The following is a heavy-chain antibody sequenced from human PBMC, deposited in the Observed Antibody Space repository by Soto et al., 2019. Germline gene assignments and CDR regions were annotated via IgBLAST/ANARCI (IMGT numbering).Heavy chain of an antibody. V-gene: IGHV3-74*01. J-gene: IGHJ5*02. CDR2: INIDGSST. Sequence: EVQLVESGGGLVQPGGSLRLSCAASGFTFSSYWMHWVRQAPGKGLVWDSRINIDGSSTSYADSVKGRFTISRDNAKNTLYLQMNSLRVEDTAVYYCARGRGYCSGSSCYVDLWGQGTLVTVSS. D-gene: IGHD2-15*01. CDR3: ARGRGYCSGSSCYVDL. CDR1: GFTFSSYW.